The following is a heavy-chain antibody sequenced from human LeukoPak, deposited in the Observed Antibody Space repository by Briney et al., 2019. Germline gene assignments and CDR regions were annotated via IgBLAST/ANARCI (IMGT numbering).Heavy chain of an antibody. D-gene: IGHD6-13*01. V-gene: IGHV4-39*01. J-gene: IGHJ4*02. CDR1: GGSVTSSGYY. CDR2: VSYSGST. Sequence: PSETLSLTCSVSGGSVTSSGYYCGWIRQPPGKGLEWIGGVSYSGSTYYNPSLKSRVTISVDTSRNQFSLKLSSVTAADTAVYYCARGRSIAAGAAWGQGTLVTVSS. CDR3: ARGRSIAAGAA.